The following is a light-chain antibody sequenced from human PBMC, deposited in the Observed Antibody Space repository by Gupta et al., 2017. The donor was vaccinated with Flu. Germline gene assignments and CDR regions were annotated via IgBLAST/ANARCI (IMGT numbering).Light chain of an antibody. V-gene: IGLV2-11*01. J-gene: IGLJ1*01. CDR1: SSVIGGYNY. CDR3: CSVAGGFYV. CDR2: DVR. Sequence: AVTVSCTGTSSVIGGYNYVSWNQQHPGNDRNLMIYDVRKRPAGVPDRFSGSKSGNTASLTISGLQAEDEDDYYCCSVAGGFYVFGTGTKVTVL.